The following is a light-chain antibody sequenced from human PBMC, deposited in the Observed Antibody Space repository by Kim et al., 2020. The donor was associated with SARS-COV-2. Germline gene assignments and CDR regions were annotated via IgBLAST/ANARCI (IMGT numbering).Light chain of an antibody. J-gene: IGLJ2*01. CDR1: SSDVGGYNY. V-gene: IGLV2-14*03. CDR2: DVS. Sequence: PGQSITISCTGTSSDVGGYNYVSWYQQHPGKAPKLMIYDVSNRPSGVSNRFSGSKSGNAASLTISGLQAEDEADYYCSSYTSSNVVFGGGTKLTVL. CDR3: SSYTSSNVV.